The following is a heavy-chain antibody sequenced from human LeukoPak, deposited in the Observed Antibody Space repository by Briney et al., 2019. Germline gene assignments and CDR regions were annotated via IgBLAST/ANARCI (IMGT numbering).Heavy chain of an antibody. CDR3: ARGFRESRSEPFDP. CDR2: IYYSGTT. V-gene: IGHV4-59*01. J-gene: IGHJ5*02. D-gene: IGHD5-24*01. CDR1: GGSFSSYY. Sequence: SETLSLTCTVSGGSFSSYYWSWIRQPPGKGLEWIGYIYYSGTTNYNPSLKSRVTISVDTSKNQFSLKLSSVTAADTAMYYCARGFRESRSEPFDPWGQGILVTVSS.